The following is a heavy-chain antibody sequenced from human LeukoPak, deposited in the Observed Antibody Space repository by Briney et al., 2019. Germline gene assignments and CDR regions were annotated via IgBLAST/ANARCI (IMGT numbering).Heavy chain of an antibody. CDR3: ARDRDGYNY. J-gene: IGHJ4*02. CDR2: IDTDGSTT. V-gene: IGHV3-74*01. D-gene: IGHD5-24*01. Sequence: GGSRRLSCAASGFTFGNSLMHGVRQVPGKRLVWVARIDTDGSTTHYADSVKGRFTISRDNAKNTLYLQMNSLRAEDTAVYYCARDRDGYNYWGQGTLVTVSS. CDR1: GFTFGNSL.